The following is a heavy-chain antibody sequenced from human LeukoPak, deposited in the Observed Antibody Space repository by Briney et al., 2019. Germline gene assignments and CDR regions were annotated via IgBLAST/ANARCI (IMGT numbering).Heavy chain of an antibody. V-gene: IGHV3-9*01. D-gene: IGHD3-22*01. J-gene: IGHJ4*02. CDR3: AKDLLDYYDSSGYFYY. CDR2: ISWNSGSI. Sequence: GGSLRLSCAASGFTFDDYAMHWVRQAPGKGLEWVSGISWNSGSIGYADSVKGRFTISRDNTKNSLYLQMNSLRAVYTRLYYCAKDLLDYYDSSGYFYYWGQGTLVTVSS. CDR1: GFTFDDYA.